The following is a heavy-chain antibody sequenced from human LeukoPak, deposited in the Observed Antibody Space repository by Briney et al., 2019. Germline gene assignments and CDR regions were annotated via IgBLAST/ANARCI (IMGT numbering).Heavy chain of an antibody. Sequence: GASVKVSCKASGYTFTSYGISWVRQAPGQGLEWMGWISAHNGNTNYAQKFQGSVTMTRNISTATAYMELSSLKSDDTAVYYCARVNTYYYGSGVSRAFHMWGQGTMVTVSS. CDR1: GYTFTSYG. J-gene: IGHJ3*02. CDR3: ARVNTYYYGSGVSRAFHM. D-gene: IGHD3-10*01. CDR2: ISAHNGNT. V-gene: IGHV1-18*01.